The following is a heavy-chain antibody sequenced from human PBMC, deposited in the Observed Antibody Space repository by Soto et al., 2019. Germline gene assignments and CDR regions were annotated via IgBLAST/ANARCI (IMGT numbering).Heavy chain of an antibody. J-gene: IGHJ6*02. CDR1: GFTFSSYA. CDR2: ISGSGGST. D-gene: IGHD6-19*01. Sequence: GGSLRLSCAASGFTFSSYAMSWVRQAPGKGLEWVSAISGSGGSTYYADSVKGRFTISRDNSKNTLYLQMNSLRAEDTAVYYCAKDIAVAGTFGDYYYYGMDVWGQGTTVTVSS. V-gene: IGHV3-23*01. CDR3: AKDIAVAGTFGDYYYYGMDV.